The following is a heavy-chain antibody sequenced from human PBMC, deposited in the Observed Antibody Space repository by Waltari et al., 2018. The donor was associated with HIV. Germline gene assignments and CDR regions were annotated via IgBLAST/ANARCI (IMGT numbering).Heavy chain of an antibody. D-gene: IGHD5-18*01. Sequence: QVQLVESGGGVVQPGRSLRLSCAASVVTFTNFAMNWVRQAPGKGLEWVGNIYYDGSKKFYGDSVRGRFTISRDNSKQILYLQMNSLRVEDTALYYCARDYNYAPDYWGQGTLVVVSS. CDR2: IYYDGSKK. CDR3: ARDYNYAPDY. CDR1: VVTFTNFA. V-gene: IGHV3-33*01. J-gene: IGHJ4*02.